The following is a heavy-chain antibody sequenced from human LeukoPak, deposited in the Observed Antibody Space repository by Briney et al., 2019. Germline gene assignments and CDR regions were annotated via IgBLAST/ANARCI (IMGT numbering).Heavy chain of an antibody. V-gene: IGHV4-34*01. Sequence: NPSETLSLTCAVYGGSFSGYYWSWIRQPPGKGLEWIGEINHSGSTNYNPSLKSRVTISVDTSKNQFSLKLSSVTAADTAVYYCARDPPTYYDFWSGYSDYWGQGTLVTVSS. J-gene: IGHJ4*02. CDR1: GGSFSGYY. CDR3: ARDPPTYYDFWSGYSDY. D-gene: IGHD3-3*01. CDR2: INHSGST.